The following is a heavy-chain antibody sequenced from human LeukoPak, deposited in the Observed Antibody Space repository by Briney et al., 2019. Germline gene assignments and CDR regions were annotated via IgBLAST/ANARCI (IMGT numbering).Heavy chain of an antibody. Sequence: ASVKVSCKASGYTFTGYYIQWVRQAPGQGLEWMGWINPKSGGTTYAQKFQGRVTMARDTSITTAYMELGRLRSDDTAVYYCSRDSPHNWFDPWGQGTLVTVSS. CDR1: GYTFTGYY. V-gene: IGHV1-2*02. CDR3: SRDSPHNWFDP. CDR2: INPKSGGT. J-gene: IGHJ5*02.